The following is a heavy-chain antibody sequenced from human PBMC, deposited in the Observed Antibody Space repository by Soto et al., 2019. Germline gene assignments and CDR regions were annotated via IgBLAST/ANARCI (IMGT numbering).Heavy chain of an antibody. J-gene: IGHJ4*02. D-gene: IGHD4-17*01. Sequence: GSLRLSCAASGFTFSSYSMNWVRQAPGKGLEWVSSISSSSSYIYYADSVKGRITISRDNAKNSLYLQMNSLRAEDTAVFYCARDNAPTTVTTAFDYWGQGTLVTVSS. CDR3: ARDNAPTTVTTAFDY. V-gene: IGHV3-21*04. CDR1: GFTFSSYS. CDR2: ISSSSSYI.